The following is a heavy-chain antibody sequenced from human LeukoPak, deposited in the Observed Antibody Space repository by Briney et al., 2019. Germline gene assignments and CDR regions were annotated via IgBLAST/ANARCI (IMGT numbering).Heavy chain of an antibody. CDR2: IYHSGST. CDR1: GYSISSGYY. D-gene: IGHD1-7*01. V-gene: IGHV4-38-2*02. J-gene: IGHJ5*01. CDR3: ASNWNYDS. Sequence: SETLSLTCTVSGYSISSGYYWGWIRQPPGKGLEWIGSIYHSGSTYYNPSLKSRVTISLDTSKNQFSLKLRSATAADTAMYYCASNWNYDSWGQGTLVTVSS.